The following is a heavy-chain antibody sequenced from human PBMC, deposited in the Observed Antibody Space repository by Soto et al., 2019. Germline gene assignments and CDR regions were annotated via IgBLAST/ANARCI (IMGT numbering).Heavy chain of an antibody. D-gene: IGHD3-10*01. V-gene: IGHV3-15*07. J-gene: IGHJ4*02. CDR3: STGLGTYYSRFDY. CDR2: IKSGIDGGAT. Sequence: GGSLRLSCAASGFTFKRAWMNWVRQAPGKGLEWVGRIKSGIDGGATDYGAPVKGRFTISRDDSRNTLSLQMNSLKTEDTAIYYCSTGLGTYYSRFDYWGRGTLVTVSS. CDR1: GFTFKRAW.